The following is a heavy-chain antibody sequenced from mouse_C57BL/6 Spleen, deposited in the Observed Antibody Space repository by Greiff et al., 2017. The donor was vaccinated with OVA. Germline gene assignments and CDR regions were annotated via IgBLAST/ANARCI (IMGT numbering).Heavy chain of an antibody. Sequence: EVKLMESGGGLVQPGGSMKLSCVASGFTFSNYWMNWVRQSPEKGLEWVAQIRLKSDNYATHYAESVKGRFTISRDDSKSSVYLQMNNLRAEDTGIDYCTGGVYYYGSSYVRTDWYFDVWGTGTTVTVSS. J-gene: IGHJ1*03. D-gene: IGHD1-1*01. CDR1: GFTFSNYW. V-gene: IGHV6-3*01. CDR2: IRLKSDNYAT. CDR3: TGGVYYYGSSYVRTDWYFDV.